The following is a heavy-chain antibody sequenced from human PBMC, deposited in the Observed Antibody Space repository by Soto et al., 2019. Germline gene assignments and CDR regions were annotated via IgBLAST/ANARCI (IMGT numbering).Heavy chain of an antibody. CDR2: ICYDGSNK. J-gene: IGHJ3*02. CDR1: GFTFSSYG. Sequence: GGSLRLSCAASGFTFSSYGMHWVRQAPGKGLEWVAVICYDGSNKYYADSVKGRFTISRDNSKNTLYLQMNSLRAEDTAVYYCARDRGDYGDYEPDAFDIWGQGTMVTVSS. CDR3: ARDRGDYGDYEPDAFDI. D-gene: IGHD4-17*01. V-gene: IGHV3-33*01.